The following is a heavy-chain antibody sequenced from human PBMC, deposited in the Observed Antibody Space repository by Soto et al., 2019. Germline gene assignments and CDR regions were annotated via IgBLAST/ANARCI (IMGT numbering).Heavy chain of an antibody. V-gene: IGHV1-2*04. Sequence: ASVKVSCKXSGYSFTDYHIHWVRQDPGQGLEWLGRINPKSGGTSTAQKFQGWVTMTTDTSISTASMELTRLTSDDTAIYYCARGDSTDCSNGVCSFFYNHDMDVWGQGTTVTVSS. J-gene: IGHJ6*02. D-gene: IGHD2-8*01. CDR3: ARGDSTDCSNGVCSFFYNHDMDV. CDR2: INPKSGGT. CDR1: GYSFTDYH.